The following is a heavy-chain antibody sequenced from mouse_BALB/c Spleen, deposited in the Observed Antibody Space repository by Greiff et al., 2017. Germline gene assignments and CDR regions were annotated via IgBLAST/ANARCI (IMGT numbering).Heavy chain of an antibody. D-gene: IGHD2-1*01. J-gene: IGHJ4*01. CDR1: GYTFTSYW. CDR2: IDPSDSYT. Sequence: QVQLKQPGAELVKPGASVKLSCKASGYTFTSYWMHWVKQRPGQGLEWIGEIDPSDSYTNYNQKFKGKATLTVDKSSSTAYMQLSSLTSEDSAVYYCARWDGNYAMDYWGQGTSVTVSS. V-gene: IGHV1-69*02. CDR3: ARWDGNYAMDY.